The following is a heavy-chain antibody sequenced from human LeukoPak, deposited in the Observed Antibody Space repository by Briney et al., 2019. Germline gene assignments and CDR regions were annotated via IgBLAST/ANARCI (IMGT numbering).Heavy chain of an antibody. CDR3: ARSYYDILTSWYFDY. CDR2: IWYDGSNK. CDR1: GFTFSSYG. J-gene: IGHJ4*02. D-gene: IGHD3-9*01. Sequence: GRSLRLSCAASGFTFSSYGMHWVRQAPGKGLEWVAVIWYDGSNKYYADSVKGRFTISRDNSKSTLCLQMNSLRAEDTAVYYCARSYYDILTSWYFDYWGQGTLVTVSS. V-gene: IGHV3-33*01.